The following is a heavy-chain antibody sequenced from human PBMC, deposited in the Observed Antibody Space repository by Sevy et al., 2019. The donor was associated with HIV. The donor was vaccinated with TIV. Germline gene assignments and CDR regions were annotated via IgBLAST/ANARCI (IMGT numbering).Heavy chain of an antibody. CDR2: IKPDGSEK. CDR3: ARNSGN. J-gene: IGHJ4*02. D-gene: IGHD6-19*01. V-gene: IGHV3-7*01. Sequence: GGSLRLSCVASGFTFSRYWMTWVRQVPGKGLEWVANIKPDGSEKYYVDSVRGRFTIFRDNAKNSLYLQMNSLRTEDTAVYYCARNSGNWGQGTLVTVSS. CDR1: GFTFSRYW.